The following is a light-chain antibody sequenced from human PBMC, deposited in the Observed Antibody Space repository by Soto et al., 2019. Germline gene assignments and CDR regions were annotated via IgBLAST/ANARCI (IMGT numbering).Light chain of an antibody. Sequence: QSLLTQPASVSGAPGQSITISCTGTSSDVGGYNYVSWYQQHPGKAPKLMIYDVSHRPSGVSNRFSGSKSGNTASLTISGLQAEDEADYYCSSYTSSSTVVFGGGTKVTVL. CDR3: SSYTSSSTVV. CDR1: SSDVGGYNY. CDR2: DVS. J-gene: IGLJ2*01. V-gene: IGLV2-14*01.